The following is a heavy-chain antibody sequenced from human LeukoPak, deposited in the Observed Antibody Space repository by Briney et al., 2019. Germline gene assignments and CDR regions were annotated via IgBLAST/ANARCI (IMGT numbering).Heavy chain of an antibody. Sequence: DPGGSLRLSCAASGFTFSSYGMHWVRQAPGKGLEWVSSISSSSSYIYYADSVKGRFTISRDNSKNTLYLQMNSLRAEDTAVYYCAKDTAGYSSGWYLVDYWGRGTLVTVSS. CDR1: GFTFSSYG. D-gene: IGHD6-19*01. CDR3: AKDTAGYSSGWYLVDY. V-gene: IGHV3-21*04. CDR2: ISSSSSYI. J-gene: IGHJ4*02.